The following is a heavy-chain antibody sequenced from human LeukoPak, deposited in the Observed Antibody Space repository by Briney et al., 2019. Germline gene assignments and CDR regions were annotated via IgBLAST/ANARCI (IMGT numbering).Heavy chain of an antibody. CDR1: GFTFSSYA. Sequence: GGSLRLSCAASGFTFSSYAMSWVRQAPGKGLEWVSAISGSGGTTYYADSVKGRFTISRDNSKNTLYLQMNSLRAEDTAVYYCAKGKEYSSIVDAFDIWGQGTMVTVSS. V-gene: IGHV3-23*01. CDR3: AKGKEYSSIVDAFDI. D-gene: IGHD6-6*01. CDR2: ISGSGGTT. J-gene: IGHJ3*02.